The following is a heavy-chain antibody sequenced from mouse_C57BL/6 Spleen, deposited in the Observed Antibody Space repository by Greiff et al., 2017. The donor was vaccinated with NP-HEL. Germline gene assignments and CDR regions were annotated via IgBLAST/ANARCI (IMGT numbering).Heavy chain of an antibody. CDR1: GYTFTDYE. V-gene: IGHV1-15*01. CDR3: TRSGITTVVAQYYYAMDY. CDR2: IDPETGGT. J-gene: IGHJ4*01. D-gene: IGHD1-1*01. Sequence: VQLMESGAELVRPGASVTLSCKASGYTFTDYEMHWVKQTPVHGLEWIGAIDPETGGTAYTQKFKGKVILTADKSSSTAYMELRSLTSEDSAVYYCTRSGITTVVAQYYYAMDYWGQGTSVTVSS.